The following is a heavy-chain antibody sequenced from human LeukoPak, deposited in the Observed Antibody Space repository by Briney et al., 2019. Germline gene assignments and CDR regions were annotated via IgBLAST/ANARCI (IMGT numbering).Heavy chain of an antibody. J-gene: IGHJ6*02. V-gene: IGHV4-4*07. CDR3: ARGITYYYGMDV. CDR2: IYTTGGT. D-gene: IGHD1-14*01. Sequence: SETLSLTCTVSGGSISSYFWSWIRQPAGKGLEWIGRIYTTGGTVYNPSLKSRVTMSVDTSKNQFSLKLSSVTAADTAVYYCARGITYYYGMDVWGQGTTVTVSS. CDR1: GGSISSYF.